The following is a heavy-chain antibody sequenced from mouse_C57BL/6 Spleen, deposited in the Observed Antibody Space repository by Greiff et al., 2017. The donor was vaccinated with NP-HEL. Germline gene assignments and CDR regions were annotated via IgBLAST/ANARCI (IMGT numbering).Heavy chain of an antibody. CDR2: IHPNSGST. V-gene: IGHV1-64*01. J-gene: IGHJ4*01. D-gene: IGHD1-1*02. CDR1: GYTFTSYW. Sequence: VKLVESGAELVKPGASVKLSCKASGYTFTSYWMHWVNQRPGQGLEWIGMIHPNSGSTNYNEKFKSKATLTVDKSSSTAYMQLSSLTSEDSAVYYCARGGYYAMDYWGQGTSVTVSS. CDR3: ARGGYYAMDY.